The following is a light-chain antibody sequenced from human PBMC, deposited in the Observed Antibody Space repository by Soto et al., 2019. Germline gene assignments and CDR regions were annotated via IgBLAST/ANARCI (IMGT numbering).Light chain of an antibody. J-gene: IGLJ3*02. CDR2: EDN. Sequence: NFMLTQPHSVSESPGKTVIISCTRSSGSIASNYVQWYQQRPGSAPTTVIYEDNHRPSGVPDRFSGSIDTSSNSASLSISGLKTEDEADYYCQSYDSNTAVFGGGTKVTVL. V-gene: IGLV6-57*03. CDR1: SGSIASNY. CDR3: QSYDSNTAV.